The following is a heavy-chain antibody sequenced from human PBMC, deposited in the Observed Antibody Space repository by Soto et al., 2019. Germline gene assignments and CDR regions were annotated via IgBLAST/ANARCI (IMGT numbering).Heavy chain of an antibody. J-gene: IGHJ6*02. D-gene: IGHD4-17*01. Sequence: GGSLRLSCAASGFTFSSYAMSWVRQAPGKGLEWVSAISGSGGSTYYADSVKGRFTISRDNSKNTLYLQMNSLRAEDTAVYYCAKGHHTVTAYYYYGMDVWGQGTTVTVSS. V-gene: IGHV3-23*01. CDR2: ISGSGGST. CDR1: GFTFSSYA. CDR3: AKGHHTVTAYYYYGMDV.